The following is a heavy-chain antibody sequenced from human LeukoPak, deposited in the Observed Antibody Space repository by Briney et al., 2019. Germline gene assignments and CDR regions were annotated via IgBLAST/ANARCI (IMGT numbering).Heavy chain of an antibody. CDR1: GGSISSYY. D-gene: IGHD2-2*01. Sequence: SEALSLTCTVSGGSISSYYWSWIRQPAGKGLEWIGRIYTSGSTNYNPSLKSRVTMSVDTSKNQFSLKLSSVTAADTAVYYCARVMGCCSSTSCYAYEYWGQGTLVTVSS. CDR2: IYTSGST. CDR3: ARVMGCCSSTSCYAYEY. J-gene: IGHJ4*02. V-gene: IGHV4-4*07.